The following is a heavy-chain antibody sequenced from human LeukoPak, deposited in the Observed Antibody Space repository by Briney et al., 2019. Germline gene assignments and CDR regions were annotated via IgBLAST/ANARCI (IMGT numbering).Heavy chain of an antibody. CDR2: IYYSGST. Sequence: SETLSLTCTVSGGSISSYYWSWIRQPPGKGLEWIGYIYYSGSTNYNPSLKSRVTISVDTSKNQFSLKLSSVTAADTAVYYCARGYYGYSYYMDVWVKGTTVTVSS. V-gene: IGHV4-59*08. J-gene: IGHJ6*03. D-gene: IGHD3-10*01. CDR3: ARGYYGYSYYMDV. CDR1: GGSISSYY.